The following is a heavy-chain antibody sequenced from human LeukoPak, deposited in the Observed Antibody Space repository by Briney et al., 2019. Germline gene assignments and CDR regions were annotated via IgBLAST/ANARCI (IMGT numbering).Heavy chain of an antibody. D-gene: IGHD6-19*01. V-gene: IGHV4-31*03. CDR2: IYYSGST. CDR1: GGSISSGGYY. CDR3: ARSGYSSGWYRTPDGWFDP. Sequence: SETLSLTCTVSGGSISSGGYYWSWIRQHPGKGLEWIGYIYYSGSTYYNPSLKSRVTISVDTSKNQFSLQLNSVTPEDTAVYYCARSGYSSGWYRTPDGWFDPWGQGTLVTVSS. J-gene: IGHJ5*02.